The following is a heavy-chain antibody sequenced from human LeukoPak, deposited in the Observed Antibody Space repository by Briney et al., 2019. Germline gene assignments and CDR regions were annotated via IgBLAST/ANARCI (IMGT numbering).Heavy chain of an antibody. Sequence: GGSLRLSCAASRFTFGSSWMAWVRQAPEKGLEWVATIKEDGSQKYYVDFVKGRFTISRDNAKNSLFLQMNSLRVEDTAVYFCVRNLAYDSFDIWGQGTMVTVSS. CDR3: VRNLAYDSFDI. D-gene: IGHD3-16*01. V-gene: IGHV3-7*01. CDR1: RFTFGSSW. CDR2: IKEDGSQK. J-gene: IGHJ3*02.